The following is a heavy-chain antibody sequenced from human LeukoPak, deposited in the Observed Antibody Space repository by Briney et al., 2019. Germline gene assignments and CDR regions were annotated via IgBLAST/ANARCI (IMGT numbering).Heavy chain of an antibody. Sequence: PSETLSLTCTVSGGSLSSYYWRLIRQPPRKGPEWIGYIYYSGSTNYNPSLKSRVTISVDTSKNQFSLKLSSVTAGDTAVYDCARVDSSCWYVGDIWGQGTMVTVSS. J-gene: IGHJ3*02. D-gene: IGHD6-19*01. CDR2: IYYSGST. V-gene: IGHV4-59*01. CDR1: GGSLSSYY. CDR3: ARVDSSCWYVGDI.